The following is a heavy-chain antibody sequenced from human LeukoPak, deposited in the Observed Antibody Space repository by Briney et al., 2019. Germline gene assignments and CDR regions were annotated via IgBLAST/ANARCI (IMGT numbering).Heavy chain of an antibody. CDR3: AKDNDGRLRGRFDWFDP. Sequence: PGGSLRLSCEGSAFIFSGHWMNWVRQAPGKGLEWVSGISWNSGSIGYADSVKGRFTISRDNAKNSLYLQMNSLRAEDTALYYCAKDNDGRLRGRFDWFDPWGQGTLVTVSS. J-gene: IGHJ5*02. D-gene: IGHD3-22*01. CDR2: ISWNSGSI. CDR1: AFIFSGHW. V-gene: IGHV3-9*01.